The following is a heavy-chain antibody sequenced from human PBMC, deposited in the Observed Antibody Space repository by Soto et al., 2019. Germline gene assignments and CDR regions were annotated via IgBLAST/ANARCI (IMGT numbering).Heavy chain of an antibody. CDR3: ATSTVSYVDIVSSTTRGYFDH. Sequence: GESLKISCEGSGYNFNTYWIGWVRQMPGKGLEWMALIYPGDSDTRYSPSFEGQVTLSVDRSISTAYLQWSSLKASDTAIYYCATSTVSYVDIVSSTTRGYFDHWGQGTLVTVSS. D-gene: IGHD5-12*01. J-gene: IGHJ4*02. CDR2: IYPGDSDT. CDR1: GYNFNTYW. V-gene: IGHV5-51*01.